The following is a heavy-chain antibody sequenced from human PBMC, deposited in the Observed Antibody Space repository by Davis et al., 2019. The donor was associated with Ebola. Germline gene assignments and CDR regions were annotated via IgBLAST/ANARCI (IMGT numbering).Heavy chain of an antibody. Sequence: PGGSLRLSCAASGFPFSSYWMSWVRQAPGKGLEWVANIKQDGSEKYYVDSVKGRFTISRDNAKNSLYLQMNSLRAEDTAVYYCARDARPHDFWSGYFYYYGMDVWGQGTTVTVSS. V-gene: IGHV3-7*01. CDR3: ARDARPHDFWSGYFYYYGMDV. D-gene: IGHD3-3*01. J-gene: IGHJ6*02. CDR2: IKQDGSEK. CDR1: GFPFSSYW.